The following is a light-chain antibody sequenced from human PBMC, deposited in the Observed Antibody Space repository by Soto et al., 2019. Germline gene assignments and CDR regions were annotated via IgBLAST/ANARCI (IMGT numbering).Light chain of an antibody. J-gene: IGKJ1*01. CDR3: QQYGGSSRT. CDR1: QSVRNNY. Sequence: IVLTQSPDTLSLSPGERVTLSCRASQSVRNNYLAWYQQKPGQAPRLLIYETYRRATGIPARFSGSGSGIDFTLTISRLEPEDFAVYLCQQYGGSSRTFGLGTKVDIK. CDR2: ETY. V-gene: IGKV3-20*01.